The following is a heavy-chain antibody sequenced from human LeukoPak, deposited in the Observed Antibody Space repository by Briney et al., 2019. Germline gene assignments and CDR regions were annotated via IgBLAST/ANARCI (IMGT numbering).Heavy chain of an antibody. D-gene: IGHD3-10*01. J-gene: IGHJ4*02. CDR3: ARISGSGGSDFDY. CDR1: GGSISSYY. CDR2: IYYSGST. Sequence: SETLSLTCTVSGGSISSYYWSWIRQPPGKGVEWIGYIYYSGSTNYNPSLKSRVTISVDTSKNQFSLKLSSVTAADTAVYYCARISGSGGSDFDYWGQGTLVTVSS. V-gene: IGHV4-59*01.